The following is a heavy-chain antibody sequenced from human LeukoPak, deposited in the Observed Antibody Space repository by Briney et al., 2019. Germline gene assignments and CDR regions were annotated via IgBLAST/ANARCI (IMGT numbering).Heavy chain of an antibody. CDR1: GFTFSSYE. J-gene: IGHJ4*02. CDR3: ARDGGELQMDY. Sequence: GGSLRLSCAASGFTFSSYEMNWVRQAPGKGLEWVSYISSSSSTIYYADSVKGRFTISRDNAKNSLYLQMNSLRAEDTAVYYCARDGGELQMDYWGQGTLVTVSS. V-gene: IGHV3-48*03. D-gene: IGHD1-7*01. CDR2: ISSSSSTI.